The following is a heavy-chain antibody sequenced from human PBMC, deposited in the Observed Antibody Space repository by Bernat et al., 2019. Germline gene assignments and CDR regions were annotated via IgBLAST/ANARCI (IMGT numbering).Heavy chain of an antibody. CDR3: ASAPIAAAAPFDY. Sequence: EVQLLESGGGLVQPGGSLRLSCAASGFTFSSYAMSWVRQAPGKGLEWVSAISGSGGSTYYADSVKGRFTVSRDNSKNTLYLQMNSLRAEDTAVYYCASAPIAAAAPFDYWGQGTLVTVSS. D-gene: IGHD6-13*01. J-gene: IGHJ4*02. CDR1: GFTFSSYA. V-gene: IGHV3-23*01. CDR2: ISGSGGST.